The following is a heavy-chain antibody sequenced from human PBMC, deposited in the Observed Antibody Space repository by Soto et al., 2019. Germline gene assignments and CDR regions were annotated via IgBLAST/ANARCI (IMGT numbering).Heavy chain of an antibody. Sequence: SETLSLTCTVSGGSISSSSYYWGWIRQPPGKGLEWIGSIYYSGSTYYNPSLKSRVTISVDTSKNQFSLKLSSVTAADTAVYYCARGPYYDILTGFVYWGQGTLVTVSS. CDR3: ARGPYYDILTGFVY. CDR1: GGSISSSSYY. J-gene: IGHJ4*02. V-gene: IGHV4-39*07. CDR2: IYYSGST. D-gene: IGHD3-9*01.